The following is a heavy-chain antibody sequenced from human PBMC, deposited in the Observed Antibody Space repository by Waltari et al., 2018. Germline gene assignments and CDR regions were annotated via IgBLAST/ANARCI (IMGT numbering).Heavy chain of an antibody. CDR3: ARDSGTFDLYSSSWYDYYYGMDV. CDR1: GCSISSRSYY. CDR2: IYYSGST. J-gene: IGHJ6*02. D-gene: IGHD6-13*01. Sequence: QLQLQESGPGLVKPSDTLSLTCTVSGCSISSRSYYWGWIRPPPGTGLEWIGSIYYSGSTYYNPSLKSRVTISVDTSKNQFSLKLSSVTAADTAVYYCARDSGTFDLYSSSWYDYYYGMDVWGQGTTVTVSS. V-gene: IGHV4-39*07.